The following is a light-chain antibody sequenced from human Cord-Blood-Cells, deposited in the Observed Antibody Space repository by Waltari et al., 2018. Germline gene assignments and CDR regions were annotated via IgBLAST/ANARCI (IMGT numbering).Light chain of an antibody. J-gene: IGLJ2*01. V-gene: IGLV2-8*01. Sequence: QSALTQPPSASGSPGQSVTISCTATTSDVGGYNYVSWYHQHPGKAPKLMIYEVSKRPSGVPDRFSGSKSGNTASLTVSGLQAEDEVDYYCSSYAGSNNVVFGGGTKLTVL. CDR1: TSDVGGYNY. CDR3: SSYAGSNNVV. CDR2: EVS.